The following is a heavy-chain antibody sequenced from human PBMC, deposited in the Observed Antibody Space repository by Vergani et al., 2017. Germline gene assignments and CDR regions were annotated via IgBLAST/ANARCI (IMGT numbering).Heavy chain of an antibody. V-gene: IGHV4-34*01. J-gene: IGHJ6*02. Sequence: QVQLQQWGAGLLKPSETLSLTCAVYGGSFSGYYWSWIRQHPGKGLEWIGYIYYSGSTYYNPSLKSRVTISVDTSKNQFSLKLSSVTAADTAVYYCASSIAARTYYYYGMDVWGQGTTVTVSS. D-gene: IGHD6-6*01. CDR3: ASSIAARTYYYYGMDV. CDR1: GGSFSGYY. CDR2: IYYSGST.